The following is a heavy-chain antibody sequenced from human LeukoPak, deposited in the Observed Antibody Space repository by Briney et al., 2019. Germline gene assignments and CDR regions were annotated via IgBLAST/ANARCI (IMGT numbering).Heavy chain of an antibody. D-gene: IGHD3-10*02. J-gene: IGHJ4*02. V-gene: IGHV1-18*01. CDR3: ARDGFMLGNDY. CDR1: GYTFTNYG. Sequence: ASVKVSCKASGYTFTNYGISWVRQAPGQGLEWMGNITADNGNTNYAQKLQGRVTMTTDTSTSTAYMELWSLRSDDTAVYYCARDGFMLGNDYWGQGTLVTVSS. CDR2: ITADNGNT.